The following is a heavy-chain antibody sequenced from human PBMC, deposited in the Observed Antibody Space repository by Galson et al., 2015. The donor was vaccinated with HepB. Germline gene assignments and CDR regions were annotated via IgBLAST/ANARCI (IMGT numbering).Heavy chain of an antibody. J-gene: IGHJ6*02. Sequence: SLRLSCAASGFTFSSYSMNWVRQAPGKGLEWVSSISSSSSYIYYADSVKGRFTISRDNAKNSLYLQMNSLRAEDTAVYYCASGSSSVNYYYGMDVWGQGTTVTVSS. D-gene: IGHD6-6*01. CDR2: ISSSSSYI. V-gene: IGHV3-21*01. CDR1: GFTFSSYS. CDR3: ASGSSSVNYYYGMDV.